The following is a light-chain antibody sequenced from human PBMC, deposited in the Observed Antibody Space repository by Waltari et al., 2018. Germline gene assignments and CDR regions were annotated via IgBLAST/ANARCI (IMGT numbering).Light chain of an antibody. V-gene: IGLV2-23*02. Sequence: QSALTQPASVSGSPGQSITISCTGTSSDVGSYNLVSWYQQHPGKAPKLMIYDVSKRPSGVSNRFSCSKSGNTASLTISGLQAEDEADYYCCSYAGSSTLGGFYVFGTGTKVTVL. J-gene: IGLJ1*01. CDR1: SSDVGSYNL. CDR3: CSYAGSSTLGGFYV. CDR2: DVS.